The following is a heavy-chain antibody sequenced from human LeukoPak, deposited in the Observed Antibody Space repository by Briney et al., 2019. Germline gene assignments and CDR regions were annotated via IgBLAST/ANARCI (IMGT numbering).Heavy chain of an antibody. J-gene: IGHJ6*02. CDR2: ISSSSSYI. V-gene: IGHV3-21*01. Sequence: GGSLRLSCAASGFTFSSYSMNWVRRAPGKGLEWVSSISSSSSYIYYADSVKGRFTISRDNAKNSLYLQMNSLRAEDTAVYYCAREIAQGYYYYGMDVWGQGTTVTVSS. CDR1: GFTFSSYS. CDR3: AREIAQGYYYYGMDV. D-gene: IGHD2/OR15-2a*01.